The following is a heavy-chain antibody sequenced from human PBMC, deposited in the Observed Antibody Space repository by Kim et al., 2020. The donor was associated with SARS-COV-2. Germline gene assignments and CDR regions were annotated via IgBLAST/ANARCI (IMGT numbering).Heavy chain of an antibody. CDR3: AKDSVAGNRQYDWLDA. CDR1: GFTFSTYA. D-gene: IGHD6-19*01. CDR2: THGGGSNI. J-gene: IGHJ5*02. V-gene: IGHV3-23*01. Sequence: GGSLRLSCTASGFTFSTYAMTWVRQAPGKGLEWVSTHGGGSNIFYADSVKGRFTISRDDLKSTLYLQMKSLRVEDTAIYYCAKDSVAGNRQYDWLDAWGQGTLVTVSS.